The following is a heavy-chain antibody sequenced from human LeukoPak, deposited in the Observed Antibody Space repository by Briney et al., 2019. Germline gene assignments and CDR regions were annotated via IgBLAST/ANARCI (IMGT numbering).Heavy chain of an antibody. CDR3: ARAAMDAFDI. CDR2: IYYSGST. V-gene: IGHV4-39*07. Sequence: SETLSLTCTVSGGSISSSSYYWGWIRQPPGKGLEWIGSIYYSGSTYYNPSLKSRVTISVDTSKNQFSLKLSSVTAADTAVYYCARAAMDAFDIWGQGTMVTVSS. J-gene: IGHJ3*02. CDR1: GGSISSSSYY. D-gene: IGHD2-2*01.